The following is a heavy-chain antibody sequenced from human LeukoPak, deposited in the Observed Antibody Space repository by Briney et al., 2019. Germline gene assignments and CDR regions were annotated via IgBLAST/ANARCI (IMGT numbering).Heavy chain of an antibody. D-gene: IGHD4-17*01. CDR3: ARGLDMGPKDYGDYFDY. V-gene: IGHV1-46*01. CDR2: INPSGGST. J-gene: IGHJ4*02. CDR1: GYTFTSYY. Sequence: ASVKVSCKASGYTFTSYYTHWVRQAPGQGLEWMGIINPSGGSTSYAQKFQGRVTMTRDMSTSTVYMELSSLRSEDTAVYYCARGLDMGPKDYGDYFDYWGQGTLVTVSS.